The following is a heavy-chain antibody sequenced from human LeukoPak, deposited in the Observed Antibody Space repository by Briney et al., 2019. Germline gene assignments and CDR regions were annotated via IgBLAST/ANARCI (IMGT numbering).Heavy chain of an antibody. CDR3: AKGGWYRTGGWFDP. J-gene: IGHJ5*02. D-gene: IGHD6-19*01. CDR2: ISWNSGSI. Sequence: GGSLRLSCAASGLTFSSHWMHWVRQAPGKGLEWVSGISWNSGSIGYADSVKGRFTISRDNAKNSLYLQMNSLRAEDTALYYCAKGGWYRTGGWFDPWGQGTLVTVSS. V-gene: IGHV3-9*01. CDR1: GLTFSSHW.